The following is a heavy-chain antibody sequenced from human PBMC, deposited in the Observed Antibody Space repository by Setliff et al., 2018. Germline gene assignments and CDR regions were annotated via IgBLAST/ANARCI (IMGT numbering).Heavy chain of an antibody. CDR2: INWNGGST. CDR3: ARDGSVRGVDEYFDY. D-gene: IGHD1-26*01. CDR1: GFTFDDYG. J-gene: IGHJ4*02. V-gene: IGHV3-20*04. Sequence: GSLRLSCAASGFTFDDYGMSWVRQAPGKGLEWVSGINWNGGSTYYADSVKGRFAISRDNSKSTLYLQMNNLRAEDTAVYFCARDGSVRGVDEYFDYWGQGTLVTVSS.